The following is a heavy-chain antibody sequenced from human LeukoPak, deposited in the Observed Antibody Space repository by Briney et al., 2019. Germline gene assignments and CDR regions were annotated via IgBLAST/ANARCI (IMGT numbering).Heavy chain of an antibody. J-gene: IGHJ4*02. CDR3: ASLYYYDSI. V-gene: IGHV4-34*01. CDR1: GGSFSGYY. D-gene: IGHD3-22*01. Sequence: SEALSLTCAVYGGSFSGYYWSWIRQPPGKGLEWIGEINHSGSTNYNPSLKSRVTISVDTSKNQFSLKLSSVTAADTAVYYCASLYYYDSIWGQGTLVTVSS. CDR2: INHSGST.